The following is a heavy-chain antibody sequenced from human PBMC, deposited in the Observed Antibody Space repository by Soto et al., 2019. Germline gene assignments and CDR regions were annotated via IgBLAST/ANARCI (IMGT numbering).Heavy chain of an antibody. V-gene: IGHV3-30*18. D-gene: IGHD3-9*01. CDR2: ISYDGSNK. CDR3: AKDLEIGGLTDYDILTGYPQNYYYGMDV. CDR1: GFTFSSYG. Sequence: QVQLVESGGGVVQPGRSLRLSCAASGFTFSSYGMHWVRQAPGKGLEWVAVISYDGSNKYYADSVKGRFTISRDNSKNTLYLQMNSLRAEDTAVYYCAKDLEIGGLTDYDILTGYPQNYYYGMDVWGQGTTGTVSS. J-gene: IGHJ6*02.